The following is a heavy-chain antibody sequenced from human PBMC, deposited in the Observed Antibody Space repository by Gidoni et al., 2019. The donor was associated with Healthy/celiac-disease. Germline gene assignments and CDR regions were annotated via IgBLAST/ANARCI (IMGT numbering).Heavy chain of an antibody. CDR3: ARDQGFEQWLVQTNWFDP. J-gene: IGHJ5*02. V-gene: IGHV4-38-2*02. CDR1: GYSVSRGYY. D-gene: IGHD6-19*01. CDR2: IYHSGST. Sequence: QVQLQESGPGLVKPSETLSLTCTVSGYSVSRGYYWGWIRQPPGKGLEWIGSIYHSGSTYYNPSLKSRITTSEDTTKNQFSLKLSSVTAADTAVYYCARDQGFEQWLVQTNWFDPWGQGTLVTVSS.